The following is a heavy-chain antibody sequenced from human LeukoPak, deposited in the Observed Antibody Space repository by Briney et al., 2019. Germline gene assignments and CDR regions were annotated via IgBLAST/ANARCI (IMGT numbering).Heavy chain of an antibody. CDR2: IGGRGGST. CDR3: ARDPGVIAFHYFDF. CDR1: GFTFSSHA. V-gene: IGHV3-23*01. D-gene: IGHD2-21*01. Sequence: GESLRLSCVASGFTFSSHAMARVRQAPGKGLEWVSAIGGRGGSTYYADSVKGRFTISRDNSKNTLYLQMNSLRAEDTALYYCARDPGVIAFHYFDFWGQGTLVTVSS. J-gene: IGHJ4*02.